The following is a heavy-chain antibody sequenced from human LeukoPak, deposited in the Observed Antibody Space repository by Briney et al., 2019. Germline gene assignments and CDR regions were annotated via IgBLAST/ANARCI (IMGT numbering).Heavy chain of an antibody. CDR2: IYSGGST. Sequence: GGSLRLSCAASGFTVSSNYMSWVRQAPGKGLDWVSVIYSGGSTYYADSVKGRFTISRDNSKNTLYLQMNSLRAEDTAVYYCARVQWLVSYYFDYWGQGTLVTVSS. CDR1: GFTVSSNY. D-gene: IGHD6-19*01. V-gene: IGHV3-66*01. CDR3: ARVQWLVSYYFDY. J-gene: IGHJ4*02.